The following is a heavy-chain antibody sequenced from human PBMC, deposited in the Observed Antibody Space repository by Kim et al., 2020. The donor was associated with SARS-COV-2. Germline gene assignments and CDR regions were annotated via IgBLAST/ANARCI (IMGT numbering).Heavy chain of an antibody. CDR1: GGSISTYY. Sequence: SETLSLTCTVSGGSISTYYWTWIRQPPGKGLEWIGYIFYTGSTNYNPALSSRITISLDTSKNQFSLKLSSVTAADTAVYYCARGMSCSGTTCYTVTGTPPVDYWGQGTLVNVS. CDR2: IFYTGST. D-gene: IGHD2-2*02. V-gene: IGHV4-59*13. CDR3: ARGMSCSGTTCYTVTGTPPVDY. J-gene: IGHJ4*02.